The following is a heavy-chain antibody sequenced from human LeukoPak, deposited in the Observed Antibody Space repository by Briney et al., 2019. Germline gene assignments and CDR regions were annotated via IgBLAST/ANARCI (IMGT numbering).Heavy chain of an antibody. CDR2: IKSKSDGETT. J-gene: IGHJ3*02. CDR1: GFTFNDAW. CDR3: AKDWGTADYDSSGYPMGAFDI. D-gene: IGHD3-22*01. V-gene: IGHV3-15*01. Sequence: GGSLRLSCAASGFTFNDAWMSWVRQAPGKGLEWVGRIKSKSDGETTDYAAPVKGRFTISRDNSKNTLYLQMNSLRAEDTAVYYCAKDWGTADYDSSGYPMGAFDIWGQGTMVTVSS.